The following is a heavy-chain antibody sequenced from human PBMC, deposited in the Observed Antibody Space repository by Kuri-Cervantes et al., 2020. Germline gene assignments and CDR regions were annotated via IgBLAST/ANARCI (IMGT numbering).Heavy chain of an antibody. CDR3: ARGRLINFLREFDP. CDR2: ISYTGST. J-gene: IGHJ5*02. V-gene: IGHV4-59*01. CDR1: GDSIINNY. Sequence: SETLSLTCSVSGDSIINNYWTWVRQPPGKGLECIGYISYTGSTTYNPSLKSRVTMSIDTSKNQFSLKLTSVTAADTAVYYCARGRLINFLREFDPWGQGTLVTVSS. D-gene: IGHD3-10*01.